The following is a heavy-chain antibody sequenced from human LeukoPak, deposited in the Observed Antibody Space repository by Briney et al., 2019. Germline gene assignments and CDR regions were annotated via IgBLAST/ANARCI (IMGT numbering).Heavy chain of an antibody. CDR2: IIPIFGTA. CDR1: GGTFSSYA. V-gene: IGHV1-69*13. CDR3: ARVALGRRWLQTSYYYGMDV. J-gene: IGHJ6*02. Sequence: SVKVSCKASGGTFSSYAISLVRQAPGQGLEWMGGIIPIFGTANYAQKFQGRVTITADESTSTAYMELSSLRSEDTAVYYCARVALGRRWLQTSYYYGMDVWGQGTTVTVSS. D-gene: IGHD5-24*01.